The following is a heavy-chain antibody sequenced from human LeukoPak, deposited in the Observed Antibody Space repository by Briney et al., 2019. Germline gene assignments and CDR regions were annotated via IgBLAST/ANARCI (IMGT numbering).Heavy chain of an antibody. D-gene: IGHD7-27*01. CDR3: ARDKNWDLEY. V-gene: IGHV1-8*01. J-gene: IGHJ4*02. Sequence: ASVKVSCKASGYSFTNFDINWVRQATGQGLEWMGWMNPNSGNKGYAQKFQGRVTMTMNTSITTAYMELSSLRSEDTAVYYCARDKNWDLEYWGQGTLVTVSS. CDR1: GYSFTNFD. CDR2: MNPNSGNK.